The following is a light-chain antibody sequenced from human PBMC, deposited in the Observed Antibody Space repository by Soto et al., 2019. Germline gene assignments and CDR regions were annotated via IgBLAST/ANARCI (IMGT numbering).Light chain of an antibody. CDR2: LAS. Sequence: IQLTLSPSSLSASVGDRVTVTCRASQDISNYLAWYQQNPGRAPKLLIYLASTLESGVPSRFSGSGSGTDFTLTISSLQPEDFATYYCQQLDSAPPWTLGQGTRVEIK. CDR1: QDISNY. J-gene: IGKJ1*01. V-gene: IGKV1-9*01. CDR3: QQLDSAPPWT.